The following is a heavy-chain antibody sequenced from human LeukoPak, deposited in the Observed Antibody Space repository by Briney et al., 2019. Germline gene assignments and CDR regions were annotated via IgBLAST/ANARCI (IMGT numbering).Heavy chain of an antibody. J-gene: IGHJ4*02. V-gene: IGHV4-34*01. D-gene: IGHD6-13*01. Sequence: PSETLSLTCAVYGGSFSGYYWSWIRQPPGKGLEWIGEINHSGSTNYNPSLKSRVTISVDTSKNQFSLKLSSVTAADTAVYYCASFSAAGHYWGQGTLVTVSS. CDR2: INHSGST. CDR1: GGSFSGYY. CDR3: ASFSAAGHY.